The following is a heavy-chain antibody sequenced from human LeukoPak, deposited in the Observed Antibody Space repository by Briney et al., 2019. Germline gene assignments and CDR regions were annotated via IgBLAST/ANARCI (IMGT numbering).Heavy chain of an antibody. CDR2: IRPDGSDK. CDR3: AKDRAISGVAVVY. V-gene: IGHV3-30*02. J-gene: IGHJ4*02. CDR1: GFTFSRYG. Sequence: GGSLRLSCATSGFTFSRYGMHWVRQAPGKGLEWVAFIRPDGSDKFHADSLKGRFTISRDNSKNTLYLQVNSLRVEDTAVYYCAKDRAISGVAVVYWGQGTLVTVSS. D-gene: IGHD3-3*01.